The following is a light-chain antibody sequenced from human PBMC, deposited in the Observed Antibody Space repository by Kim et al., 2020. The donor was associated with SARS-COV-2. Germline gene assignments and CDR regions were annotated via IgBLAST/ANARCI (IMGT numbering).Light chain of an antibody. CDR2: QDS. CDR3: QAWDSSTAYVV. J-gene: IGLJ2*01. CDR1: KLGDKY. Sequence: YELTQPPSVSVSPGQTASITCSGDKLGDKYACWYQQKPGQSPVLVIYQDSKRPSGIPERFSGSNSGNTATLTISGTQAMDEADYYCQAWDSSTAYVVFG. V-gene: IGLV3-1*01.